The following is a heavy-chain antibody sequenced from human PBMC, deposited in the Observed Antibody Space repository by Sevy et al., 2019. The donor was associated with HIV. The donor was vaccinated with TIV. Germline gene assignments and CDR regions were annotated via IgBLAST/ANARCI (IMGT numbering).Heavy chain of an antibody. Sequence: ASVKVSCKASGGTFSSYAISWVRQAPGQGLEWMGGIIPIFGTANYAQKFQGRVTITADESTSTAYMELNSLRSEDTAVYYCARDASGYSSSWTPPHYYYYGMDVWGQGTTVTVSS. CDR1: GGTFSSYA. CDR3: ARDASGYSSSWTPPHYYYYGMDV. CDR2: IIPIFGTA. D-gene: IGHD6-13*01. V-gene: IGHV1-69*13. J-gene: IGHJ6*02.